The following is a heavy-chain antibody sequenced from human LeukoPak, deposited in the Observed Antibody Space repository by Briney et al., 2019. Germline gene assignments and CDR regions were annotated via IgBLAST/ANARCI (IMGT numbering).Heavy chain of an antibody. CDR1: GFTFSSYW. CDR3: AKDGDGDTAMPNYFDS. Sequence: GGSLRLSCAAYGFTFSSYWMHWVRQAPGKGLVWVSRINPDGSSTTYADSVKGRFTISRDNAKNTLYLQMNSLRAEDTAVYYCAKDGDGDTAMPNYFDSWGQGTLVTVSS. V-gene: IGHV3-74*01. CDR2: INPDGSST. J-gene: IGHJ4*02. D-gene: IGHD5-18*01.